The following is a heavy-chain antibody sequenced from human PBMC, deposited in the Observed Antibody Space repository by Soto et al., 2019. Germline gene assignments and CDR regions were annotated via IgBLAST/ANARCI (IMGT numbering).Heavy chain of an antibody. Sequence: QVQLVESGGGVVQPGRSLRLSCAASGFTFSSYGMHWVRQAPGKGLEWVAVIWYDGSNKYYADSVKGRFTISRDNSKTTLYPQMKSRRAKDTAGYYCARDCAGYGRGWYQRGGFDYWGQGTLVTVSS. CDR1: GFTFSSYG. J-gene: IGHJ4*02. CDR2: IWYDGSNK. CDR3: ARDCAGYGRGWYQRGGFDY. V-gene: IGHV3-33*01. D-gene: IGHD6-19*01.